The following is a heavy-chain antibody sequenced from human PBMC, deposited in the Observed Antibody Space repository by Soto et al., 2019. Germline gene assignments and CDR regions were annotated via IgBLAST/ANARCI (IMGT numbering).Heavy chain of an antibody. Sequence: QVQLLESGGGVVQPGRSLRLSCAASGFTFSSYVMHWVRQAPGKGLGWVAVISYDGSNKYYADSVKGRFTVSRDNSKNTLYLQMNSLRTEDTAVYYCAKDLRRWERAAGDSWGQGTLVTVSS. CDR1: GFTFSSYV. D-gene: IGHD1-26*01. V-gene: IGHV3-30*18. CDR3: AKDLRRWERAAGDS. J-gene: IGHJ4*02. CDR2: ISYDGSNK.